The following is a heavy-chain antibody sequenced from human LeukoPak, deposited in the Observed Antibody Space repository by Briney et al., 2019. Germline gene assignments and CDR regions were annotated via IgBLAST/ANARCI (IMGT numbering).Heavy chain of an antibody. CDR2: TYYRSKWYN. Sequence: SQTLSLTCAISGDSVSSNSAAWNWIRQSPSRGLEWLARTYYRSKWYNDYAVSVKSRITINPDTSKNQFSLQLNSVTPEDTAVYYCAREEAMVRGVIITVFDYWGQGTLVTVSS. CDR3: AREEAMVRGVIITVFDY. D-gene: IGHD3-10*01. V-gene: IGHV6-1*01. J-gene: IGHJ4*02. CDR1: GDSVSSNSAA.